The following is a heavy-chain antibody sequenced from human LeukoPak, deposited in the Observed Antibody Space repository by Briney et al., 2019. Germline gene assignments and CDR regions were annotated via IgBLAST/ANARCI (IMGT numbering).Heavy chain of an antibody. Sequence: GESLKISCKASGYSFTNYWIAWVRQMPGKGLEWMGIIYPGDSDTSYSPSFQGQVTISADKSISTAYLQWSSLKASDTAMYYCARRSGSFQGDYNFDYWGQGTLVTVSS. V-gene: IGHV5-51*01. CDR2: IYPGDSDT. CDR1: GYSFTNYW. D-gene: IGHD1-26*01. J-gene: IGHJ4*02. CDR3: ARRSGSFQGDYNFDY.